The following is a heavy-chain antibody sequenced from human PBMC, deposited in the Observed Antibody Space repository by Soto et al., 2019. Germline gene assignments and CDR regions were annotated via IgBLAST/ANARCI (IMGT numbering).Heavy chain of an antibody. D-gene: IGHD5-18*01. CDR3: ARGRSGYSYGYIDY. CDR1: GGTFSSYA. CDR2: IIPIFGTA. J-gene: IGHJ4*02. V-gene: IGHV1-69*06. Sequence: SVKVSCKASGGTFSSYAISWVRQAPGQGLEWMGGIIPIFGTANYAQKFQGRVTITADKSTSTAYMELSSLRSEDTAVYYCARGRSGYSYGYIDYWGQGTLVTVSS.